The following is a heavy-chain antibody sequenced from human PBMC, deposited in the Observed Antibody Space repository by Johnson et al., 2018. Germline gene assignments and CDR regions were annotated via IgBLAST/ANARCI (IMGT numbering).Heavy chain of an antibody. D-gene: IGHD6-13*01. CDR1: GYTFTSYY. CDR3: ARDMTNSSSWYAFDI. Sequence: QVQLVQSGAEVKKPGSSVKVSCKASGYTFTSYYMHWVRQAPGQGLEWMGIINPSGGSTSYAQKFQGRVTMTRDTSTSTVSMELSSLRSEDTAVYCCARDMTNSSSWYAFDIWGQGTMVTVSS. CDR2: INPSGGST. V-gene: IGHV1-46*01. J-gene: IGHJ3*02.